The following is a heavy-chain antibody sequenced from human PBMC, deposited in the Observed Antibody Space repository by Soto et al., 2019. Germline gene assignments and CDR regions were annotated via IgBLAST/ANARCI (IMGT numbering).Heavy chain of an antibody. CDR2: FDPEDGET. CDR1: GYTLTELS. D-gene: IGHD6-19*01. V-gene: IGHV1-24*01. CDR3: ATPTVAGAYYYYYGMDV. J-gene: IGHJ6*02. Sequence: EASVKVSCKVSGYTLTELSMHWVRQAPGKGLEWMGGFDPEDGETIYAQKFQGRVTMTEDTSTDTAYMELSSLRSEDTAVYYCATPTVAGAYYYYYGMDVWGQGTTVTVSS.